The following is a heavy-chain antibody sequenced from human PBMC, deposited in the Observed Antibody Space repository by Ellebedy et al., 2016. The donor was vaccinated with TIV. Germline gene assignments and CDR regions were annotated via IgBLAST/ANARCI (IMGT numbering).Heavy chain of an antibody. V-gene: IGHV1-2*02. D-gene: IGHD2-2*01. Sequence: ASVKVSCKASGYTFTGYYMHWVRQAPGQGLEWMGWINPNSGGTNHAQKFQGRVTMTRDTSITTAYMELSRLRSDDTAMYYCARGCSSTSCSGDYYYGMTVWGQGTTVTVSS. CDR1: GYTFTGYY. CDR2: INPNSGGT. J-gene: IGHJ6*02. CDR3: ARGCSSTSCSGDYYYGMTV.